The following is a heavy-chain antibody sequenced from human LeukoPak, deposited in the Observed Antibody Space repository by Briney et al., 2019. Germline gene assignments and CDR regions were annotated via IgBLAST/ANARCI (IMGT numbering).Heavy chain of an antibody. CDR2: MNPFNGGT. V-gene: IGHV1-2*02. J-gene: IGHJ5*02. D-gene: IGHD1-14*01. CDR1: GYTFTDYY. CDR3: AREGSTLIDTNRLDP. Sequence: ASVQVSCKASGYTFTDYYIHWVRQAPGQGLEWMGWMNPFNGGTNYAQRFQGRVSLTRDTSITTAYMELTNLRSDDTAMYYCAREGSTLIDTNRLDPWGQGTLVIVPS.